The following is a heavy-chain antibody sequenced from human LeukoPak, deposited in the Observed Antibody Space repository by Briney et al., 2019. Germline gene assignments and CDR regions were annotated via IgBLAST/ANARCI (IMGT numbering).Heavy chain of an antibody. CDR2: IIPIFGTA. Sequence: SVKVSCKASGGTFSSYAISWVRQAPGQGLEWMGGIIPIFGTANYAQKFQGRVTITADESTSTAYMELSSLRSEDTAVYYCARASIAAAGTAYYYYMDVWGEGTTVTVSS. CDR1: GGTFSSYA. J-gene: IGHJ6*03. D-gene: IGHD6-13*01. CDR3: ARASIAAAGTAYYYYMDV. V-gene: IGHV1-69*13.